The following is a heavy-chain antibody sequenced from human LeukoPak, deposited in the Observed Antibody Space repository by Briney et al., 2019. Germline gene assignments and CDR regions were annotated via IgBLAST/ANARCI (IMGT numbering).Heavy chain of an antibody. CDR2: IYHSGRT. V-gene: IGHV4-38-2*02. CDR1: GYSISSGYY. D-gene: IGHD6-13*01. Sequence: SETLSLTCTVSGYSISSGYYWGWIRQPPGKGLEWIGSIYHSGRTFYNPSLKSRVTISVDTSKNQFSLKLTSVTAADTAVYYCARVYYSSSYDYWYFDLWGRGTLVTVSS. CDR3: ARVYYSSSYDYWYFDL. J-gene: IGHJ2*01.